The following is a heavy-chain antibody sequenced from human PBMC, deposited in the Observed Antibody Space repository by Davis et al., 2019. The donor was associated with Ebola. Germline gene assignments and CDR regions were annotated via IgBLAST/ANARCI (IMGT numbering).Heavy chain of an antibody. V-gene: IGHV3-11*01. CDR3: ARDSLVAVADPSRYYYGMDV. Sequence: GESPKIPRAASGFTFSDYYMSWIRQAPGKVLELVPYISSSGSTIYYADSVKGRFTISRDNAKNSLYLQMNSLRAEDTAVYYCARDSLVAVADPSRYYYGMDVWGKGTTVTVSS. CDR2: ISSSGSTI. J-gene: IGHJ6*04. D-gene: IGHD6-19*01. CDR1: GFTFSDYY.